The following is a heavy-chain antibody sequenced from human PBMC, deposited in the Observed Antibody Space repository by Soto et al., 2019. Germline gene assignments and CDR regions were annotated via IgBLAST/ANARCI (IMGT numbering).Heavy chain of an antibody. CDR1: GFIFSSYG. D-gene: IGHD1-1*01. Sequence: QVQLVESGGGVVQPGRSLRLSCTASGFIFSSYGMHWVRQTPGKGLEWVAVIWYDGSNEYYADSVKGRFTISRDNSKNTLYLQMNSLRAEDTAVYYCARDQLTRVANYYGMDVWGQGTTVTVSS. V-gene: IGHV3-33*01. J-gene: IGHJ6*02. CDR3: ARDQLTRVANYYGMDV. CDR2: IWYDGSNE.